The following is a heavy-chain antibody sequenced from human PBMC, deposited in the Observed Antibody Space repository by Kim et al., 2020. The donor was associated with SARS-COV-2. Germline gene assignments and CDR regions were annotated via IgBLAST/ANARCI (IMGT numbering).Heavy chain of an antibody. CDR3: VRGSSSWYLDS. V-gene: IGHV3-74*01. Sequence: AASGFILSGYWMHWVRQAPGKGLVWVSRIKTDGSMTNYADSVKGRFTIARDNAKNTLYLQMNSLRAEDTAVYFCVRGSSSWYLDSWGQGTLAT. D-gene: IGHD6-13*01. CDR1: GFILSGYW. J-gene: IGHJ4*02. CDR2: IKTDGSMT.